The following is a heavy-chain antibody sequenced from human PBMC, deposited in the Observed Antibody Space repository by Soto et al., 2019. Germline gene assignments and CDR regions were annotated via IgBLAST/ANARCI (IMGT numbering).Heavy chain of an antibody. CDR2: INHSGST. V-gene: IGHV4-34*01. J-gene: IGHJ3*02. Sequence: SETLSLTCAVYGGSFSGYYWSWIRQPPGKGLEWIGEINHSGSTNYNPSLKSRVTISVDTSKNQFSLKLSPVTAADTAVYYCARGPGSSGWYLTRSAFDIWGQGTMVTVSS. D-gene: IGHD6-19*01. CDR1: GGSFSGYY. CDR3: ARGPGSSGWYLTRSAFDI.